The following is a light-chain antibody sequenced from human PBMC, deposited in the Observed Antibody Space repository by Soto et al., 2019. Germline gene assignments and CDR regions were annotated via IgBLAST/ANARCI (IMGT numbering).Light chain of an antibody. J-gene: IGKJ1*01. CDR3: QQRSDWPS. CDR1: QSVMTS. Sequence: EVVLTQSPATLSSSPGERATLSCRASQSVMTSLAWYQQKPGQAPRLLIYDAAPRAIGIPFRFSGSGSGTDFTLTISFLEPEDFAVYYCQQRSDWPSFGQGTKVEI. V-gene: IGKV3-11*01. CDR2: DAA.